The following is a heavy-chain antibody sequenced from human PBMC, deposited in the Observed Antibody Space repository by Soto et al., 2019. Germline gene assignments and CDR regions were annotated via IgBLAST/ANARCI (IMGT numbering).Heavy chain of an antibody. D-gene: IGHD5-18*01. V-gene: IGHV4-4*02. CDR3: ARGKDTAMVDNWFDP. Sequence: SETLPITCVLSVGSISSSNWWRWFRQPPGKGLEWIGEIYHSGSTNYNPSLKSRVTISVDKSKNQFSLKLSSVTAADTAVYYCARGKDTAMVDNWFDPWGQGTLVTVSS. CDR1: VGSISSSNW. CDR2: IYHSGST. J-gene: IGHJ5*02.